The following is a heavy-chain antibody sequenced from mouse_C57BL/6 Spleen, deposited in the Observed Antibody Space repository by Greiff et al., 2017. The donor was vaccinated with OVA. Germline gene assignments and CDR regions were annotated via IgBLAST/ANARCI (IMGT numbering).Heavy chain of an antibody. CDR2: IDPETGGT. J-gene: IGHJ2*01. V-gene: IGHV1-15*01. CDR3: TRAGSTPY. D-gene: IGHD1-1*01. CDR1: GYTFTDYE. Sequence: QVQLKESGAELVRPGASVTLSCKASGYTFTDYEMHWVKQTPVHGLEWIGAIDPETGGTAYNQKFKGKAILTADKSSSTAYMELRSLTSEDSAVYYCTRAGSTPYWGQGTTLTVSS.